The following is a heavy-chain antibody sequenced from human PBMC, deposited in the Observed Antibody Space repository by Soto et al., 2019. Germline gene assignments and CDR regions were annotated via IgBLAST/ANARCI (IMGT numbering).Heavy chain of an antibody. Sequence: PGGSLRLSCAASGFNFRYYAMTWVRQAPGKGLEWVSAISGSGDSTFYVDSVKGRFTISRDNSKNTLYLQMNSLRGEDTAVYYCANQGYCSGGTCYYYGMDIWGQGXTVTVYS. J-gene: IGHJ6*02. D-gene: IGHD2-15*01. V-gene: IGHV3-23*01. CDR2: ISGSGDST. CDR3: ANQGYCSGGTCYYYGMDI. CDR1: GFNFRYYA.